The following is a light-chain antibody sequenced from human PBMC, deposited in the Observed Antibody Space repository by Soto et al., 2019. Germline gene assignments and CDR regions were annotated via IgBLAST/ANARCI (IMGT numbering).Light chain of an antibody. Sequence: QSALTHPASVSWSPGQSITISCTGTSSDVGAYDFVSWYQQHPDKAPKLMIYEVSNRPSGVSNRFSGSKSVNTATLTISGLQAEDEADYYCSSYTSSSTRVFGTGTKVTVL. CDR1: SSDVGAYDF. J-gene: IGLJ1*01. CDR2: EVS. CDR3: SSYTSSSTRV. V-gene: IGLV2-14*03.